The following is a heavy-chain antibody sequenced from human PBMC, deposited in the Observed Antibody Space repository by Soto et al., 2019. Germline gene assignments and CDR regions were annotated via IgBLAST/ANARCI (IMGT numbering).Heavy chain of an antibody. CDR2: VNPNGGDT. CDR1: GYTFTEHY. CDR3: TRDSDRWTYGLGSWLE. D-gene: IGHD3-10*01. Sequence: APVKVSCKASGYTFTEHYVHWVRQAPGQGLEWMGWVNPNGGDTNYARKFRGRVTMTTDTSITTAYMELSRLSSDDTAAYYCTRDSDRWTYGLGSWLEWGQGTPVTVSS. V-gene: IGHV1-2*02. J-gene: IGHJ4*02.